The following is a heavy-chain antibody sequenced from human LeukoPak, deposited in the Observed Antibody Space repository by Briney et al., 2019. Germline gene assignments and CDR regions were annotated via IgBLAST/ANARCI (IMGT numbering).Heavy chain of an antibody. CDR3: ARDSRGAWDY. J-gene: IGHJ4*02. D-gene: IGHD1-26*01. Sequence: GGSLRLSCAASGFTFRSYAMHWVRQAPGKGLEWVAVISYDGSNKYNADSVKGRFTISRDTSKNTLYLQMNRLRAEDTAVYYCARDSRGAWDYWGQGTLVTVSS. CDR2: ISYDGSNK. CDR1: GFTFRSYA. V-gene: IGHV3-30*04.